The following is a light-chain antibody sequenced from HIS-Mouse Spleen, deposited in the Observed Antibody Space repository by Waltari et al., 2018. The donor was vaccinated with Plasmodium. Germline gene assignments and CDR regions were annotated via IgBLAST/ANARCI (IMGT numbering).Light chain of an antibody. V-gene: IGKV1-27*01. CDR1: QGISNY. J-gene: IGKJ1*01. CDR2: AAS. CDR3: QKYNSAPWT. Sequence: EIQMTQYPSPLSASVGDSVTITCRASQGISNYLAWYQQKPGKVPKLLIYAASTLQSGVPSRFSGSGSGTDFTLTISSLQPEDVATYYCQKYNSAPWTFGQGTKVEIK.